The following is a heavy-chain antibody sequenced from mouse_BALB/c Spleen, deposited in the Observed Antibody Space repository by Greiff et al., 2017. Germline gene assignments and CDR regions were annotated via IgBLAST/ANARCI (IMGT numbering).Heavy chain of an antibody. V-gene: IGHV1-7*01. J-gene: IGHJ4*01. Sequence: VKLQESGAELAKPGASVKMSCKASGYTFTSYWMHWVKQRPGQGLEWIGYINPSTGYTEYNQKFKDKATLTADKSSSTAYMQLSSLTSEDSAVYYCARNYAMDYWGQGTSVTVSS. CDR1: GYTFTSYW. CDR2: INPSTGYT. CDR3: ARNYAMDY.